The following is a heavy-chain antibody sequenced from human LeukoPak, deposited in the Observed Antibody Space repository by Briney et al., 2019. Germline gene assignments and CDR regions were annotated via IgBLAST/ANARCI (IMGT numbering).Heavy chain of an antibody. V-gene: IGHV1-3*01. Sequence: ASVKISCKASGYIFSDYAIHWVRQAPGQRLEWMGWIDAGNGNTRYSRKFQGRVTITRDTSTSTAYIELRSLRSEDTAMYYCARGSTSDWPLDHWGQETLVTISS. CDR2: IDAGNGNT. J-gene: IGHJ4*02. CDR3: ARGSTSDWPLDH. D-gene: IGHD2-2*01. CDR1: GYIFSDYA.